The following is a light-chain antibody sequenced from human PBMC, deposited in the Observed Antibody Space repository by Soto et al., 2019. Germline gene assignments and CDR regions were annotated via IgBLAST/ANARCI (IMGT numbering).Light chain of an antibody. Sequence: QSVLTQPPSVSEAPRQRVTISCSGSSSNIGNNAVNWYQQLPGKAPKLLIYYDDLLPSGVSDRFSGSKSGTSASLAISELQSEDEADYYCAAWDESLNGPVFGGGTQVTVL. CDR1: SSNIGNNA. V-gene: IGLV1-36*01. CDR2: YDD. CDR3: AAWDESLNGPV. J-gene: IGLJ2*01.